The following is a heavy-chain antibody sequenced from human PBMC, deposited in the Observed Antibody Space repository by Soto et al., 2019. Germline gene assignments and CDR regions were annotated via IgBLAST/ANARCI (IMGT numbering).Heavy chain of an antibody. CDR3: ARTPDSGKNWFDP. CDR1: GGSFSGYY. Sequence: SETLSLTCAVYGGSFSGYYWSWIRQPPGKGLEWIGYIYYSGGAYYNPSLKSRLIISVDTSKNQFSLKLTSVTAADTAVYYCARTPDSGKNWFDPWGQGTQVTVSS. V-gene: IGHV4-34*09. D-gene: IGHD6-19*01. CDR2: IYYSGGA. J-gene: IGHJ5*02.